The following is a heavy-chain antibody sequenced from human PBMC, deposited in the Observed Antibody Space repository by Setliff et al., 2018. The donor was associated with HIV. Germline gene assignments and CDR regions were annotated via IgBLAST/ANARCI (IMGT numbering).Heavy chain of an antibody. CDR3: ARDKAVNSWSGYYTPTYMDV. J-gene: IGHJ6*03. Sequence: GESLKISCAASGFTFSSYAIHCVRQAPGRGLEWVAVISFDGKSKYYADSVRGRFTISRDDSKNTLYLQMNSLRAEDTAMCYCARDKAVNSWSGYYTPTYMDVWGKGTMVTVSS. V-gene: IGHV3-30*04. CDR2: ISFDGKSK. CDR1: GFTFSSYA. D-gene: IGHD3-3*01.